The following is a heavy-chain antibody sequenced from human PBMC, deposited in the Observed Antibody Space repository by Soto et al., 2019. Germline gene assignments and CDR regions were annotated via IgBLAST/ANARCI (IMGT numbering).Heavy chain of an antibody. Sequence: PGGSLRLSCAASGFIFSSYEMNWVRQAPGKGLEWVSHTTGSGDVIYYADSVKGRFTISRENVKNSLYLQMTRLRAEDTALYYCARSSGDYRPFDSWGQGALVTVSS. CDR1: GFIFSSYE. D-gene: IGHD3-22*01. CDR3: ARSSGDYRPFDS. V-gene: IGHV3-48*03. J-gene: IGHJ4*02. CDR2: TTGSGDVI.